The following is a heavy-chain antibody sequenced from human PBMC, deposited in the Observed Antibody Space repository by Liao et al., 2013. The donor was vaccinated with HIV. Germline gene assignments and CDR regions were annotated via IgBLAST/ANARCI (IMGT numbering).Heavy chain of an antibody. CDR1: GGSFSSYY. D-gene: IGHD6-6*01. CDR2: IYYSGST. CDR3: ARVGQLAYFDY. J-gene: IGHJ4*02. Sequence: QVQLQQWGAGLLKPSETLSLTCAVYGGSFSSYYWSWIRQPPGKGLEWIGYIYYSGSTNYNPSLKSRVTISVDTSKNQFSLKLSSVTAADTAVYYCARVGQLAYFDYVGQGTLVTVSS. V-gene: IGHV4-34*11.